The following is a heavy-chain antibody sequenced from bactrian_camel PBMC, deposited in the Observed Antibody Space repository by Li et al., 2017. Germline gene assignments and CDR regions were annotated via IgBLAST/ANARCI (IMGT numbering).Heavy chain of an antibody. CDR3: VARWPSAANCDSDLHEYNY. J-gene: IGHJ4*01. D-gene: IGHD8*01. V-gene: IGHV3S26*01. CDR2: IYRGSGNT. CDR1: GYTDESTR. Sequence: HVQLVESGGGSVQAGGSLRLSCAASGYTDESTRMSWFRQSPGKEREGVAAIYRGSGNTAYADSVKGQFTISHDNAKRTLYLQMNSLKPEDTAMYYCVARWPSAANCDSDLHEYNYWGQGTQVTVS.